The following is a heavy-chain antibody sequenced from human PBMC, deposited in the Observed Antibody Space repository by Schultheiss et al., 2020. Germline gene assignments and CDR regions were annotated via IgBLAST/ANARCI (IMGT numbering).Heavy chain of an antibody. Sequence: SQTLSLTCAVYGGSFSGYYWSWIRQPPGKGLEWIGEINHSGSTNYNPSLKSRVTISVDTSKNHFSLKLSSVTAADTAVYYCARPGGRNWNDVRWFDPWGQGTLVTVSS. CDR2: INHSGST. V-gene: IGHV4-34*01. D-gene: IGHD1-1*01. J-gene: IGHJ5*02. CDR1: GGSFSGYY. CDR3: ARPGGRNWNDVRWFDP.